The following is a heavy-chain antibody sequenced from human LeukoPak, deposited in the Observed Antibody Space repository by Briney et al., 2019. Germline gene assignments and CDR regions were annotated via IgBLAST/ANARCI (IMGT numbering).Heavy chain of an antibody. CDR2: ISSSGSTI. V-gene: IGHV3-11*01. D-gene: IGHD4-17*01. CDR3: ARVGGDYYFDY. Sequence: TGGSLRLSCAASAFTFRDSYMSWIRQAPGKGLEWVSYISSSGSTIYYADSVKGRFTISRDNAKNSLYLQMNSLRAEDTALYYCARVGGDYYFDYWGQGTLVTVSS. CDR1: AFTFRDSY. J-gene: IGHJ4*02.